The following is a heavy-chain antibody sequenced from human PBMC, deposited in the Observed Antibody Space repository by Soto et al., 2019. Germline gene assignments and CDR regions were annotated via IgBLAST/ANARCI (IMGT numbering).Heavy chain of an antibody. V-gene: IGHV4-59*11. CDR1: GVSSSNHY. D-gene: IGHD7-27*01. CDR3: ARSNWYSEY. CDR2: SYYNGNT. Sequence: QVQLQESGPGLVKPSETLSLTCTVSGVSSSNHYWSWVRQPPGKGLEWIGSSYYNGNTNYNPSLKSRVTMSVDTSKNQFSLKLSSVTAADTAVYYCARSNWYSEYWGQGTLVTVSS. J-gene: IGHJ4*02.